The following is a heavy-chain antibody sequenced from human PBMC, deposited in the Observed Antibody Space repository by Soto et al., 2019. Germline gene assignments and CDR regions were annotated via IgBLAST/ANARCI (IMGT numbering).Heavy chain of an antibody. CDR2: IYSGGAT. D-gene: IGHD4-17*01. CDR3: ARAPLYGGNSV. Sequence: EVQLVESGGGLVQPGGSLRLSCAASGFTVSSNYRTWVRQATGKGLEWVSVIYSGGATYYADSVKGRFTISRDNSKNTLYLQMNSLRAEDTAVHYRARAPLYGGNSVWGQGTVVTVSS. V-gene: IGHV3-66*01. CDR1: GFTVSSNY. J-gene: IGHJ4*02.